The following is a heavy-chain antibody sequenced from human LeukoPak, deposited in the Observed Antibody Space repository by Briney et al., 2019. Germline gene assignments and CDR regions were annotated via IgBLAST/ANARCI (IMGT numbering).Heavy chain of an antibody. Sequence: GGSLRLSCAAPGFTFSSYGMHWVRQAPGKGLEWVAVIWYDGSNKYYADSVKGRVTISRDNSKNTLYLQMNSLRGEDTAVYYCARAGGYSGYEFDYWGQGTLVTVSS. D-gene: IGHD5-12*01. J-gene: IGHJ4*02. CDR2: IWYDGSNK. CDR1: GFTFSSYG. CDR3: ARAGGYSGYEFDY. V-gene: IGHV3-33*01.